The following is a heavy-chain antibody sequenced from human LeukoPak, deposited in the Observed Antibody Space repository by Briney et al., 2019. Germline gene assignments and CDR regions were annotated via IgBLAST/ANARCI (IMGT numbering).Heavy chain of an antibody. D-gene: IGHD3-16*01. CDR3: ARDDVASVFDY. Sequence: GGSLRLSCAASGFTVSSNYMTWVRQAPGKGLEWVLVIYSGGNTYYADSVKGRFTISRDNSKNTLYLQMNSLRAEDTAIYYCARDDVASVFDYWGQGTLVTVSS. V-gene: IGHV3-66*02. CDR1: GFTVSSNY. J-gene: IGHJ4*02. CDR2: IYSGGNT.